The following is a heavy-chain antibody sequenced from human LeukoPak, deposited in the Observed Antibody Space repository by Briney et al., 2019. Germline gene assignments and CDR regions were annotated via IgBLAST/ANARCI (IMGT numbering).Heavy chain of an antibody. J-gene: IGHJ3*02. Sequence: SETLSLTCAVYGGSFSDYYWSWIRQPPGKGLEWIGEINHSGSTNYNPSLKSRVTISLDTSKNQFSLKLSSVTAADTAVYYCARTIVVVPAAMGANAFDIWGQGTMVTVSS. D-gene: IGHD2-2*01. V-gene: IGHV4-34*01. CDR3: ARTIVVVPAAMGANAFDI. CDR2: INHSGST. CDR1: GGSFSDYY.